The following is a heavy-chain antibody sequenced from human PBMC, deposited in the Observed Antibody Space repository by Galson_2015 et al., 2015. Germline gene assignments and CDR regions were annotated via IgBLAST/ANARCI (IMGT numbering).Heavy chain of an antibody. CDR2: IYPGDSDT. V-gene: IGHV5-51*03. CDR1: GYRFSTYW. CDR3: ARPYCSGGTCYYYIDS. J-gene: IGHJ4*02. D-gene: IGHD2-15*01. Sequence: QSGAEVKKPGESLKISCKGYGYRFSTYWIGWVRQMPGKGLDYMGTIYPGDSDTRYSPSFQGQVTISADKSISTAYLQWSSLKASDTAMYYCARPYCSGGTCYYYIDSWGQGTLVTVSS.